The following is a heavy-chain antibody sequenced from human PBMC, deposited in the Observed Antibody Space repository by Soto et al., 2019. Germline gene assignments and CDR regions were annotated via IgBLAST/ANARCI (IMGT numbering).Heavy chain of an antibody. CDR1: RFTFSGYW. J-gene: IGHJ3*02. Sequence: PGGSLRLSCADSRFTFSGYWMYWVRQAPGKGLYWVANIKEDGSEKNYVDSVRGRFTISRDNAKNSLYLQMNSLRAEDTAVNYCARGARIWGQGTMVTVSS. CDR2: IKEDGSEK. CDR3: ARGARI. V-gene: IGHV3-7*01.